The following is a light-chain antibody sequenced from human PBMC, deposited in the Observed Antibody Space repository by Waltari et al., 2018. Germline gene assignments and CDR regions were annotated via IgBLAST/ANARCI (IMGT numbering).Light chain of an antibody. CDR1: SSDVGNYNL. CDR2: EGS. CDR3: CSYAGSTASVL. J-gene: IGLJ2*01. V-gene: IGLV2-23*01. Sequence: QSALTQPASVSGSPGQSITISCPGTSSDVGNYNLVSWYQQHPGKAPNVIIYEGSNRPSGVSNRFSGSKSGNTASLTISGLQAEDEADYYCCSYAGSTASVLFGGGTKLTVL.